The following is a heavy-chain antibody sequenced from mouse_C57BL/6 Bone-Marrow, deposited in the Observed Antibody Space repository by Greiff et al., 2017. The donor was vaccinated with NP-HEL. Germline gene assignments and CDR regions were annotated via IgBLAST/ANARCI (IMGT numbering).Heavy chain of an antibody. CDR3: ATLGRGDY. J-gene: IGHJ2*01. V-gene: IGHV5-17*01. CDR1: GFTFSDYG. D-gene: IGHD4-1*01. Sequence: EVKLMESGGGLVKPGGSLKLSCAASGFTFSDYGMHWVRQAPEKGLEWVAYISSGSSTIYYADTVKGRFTISRDNAKNTLFLKMTSLRSEDTAMYYCATLGRGDYWGQGTTLTVSS. CDR2: ISSGSSTI.